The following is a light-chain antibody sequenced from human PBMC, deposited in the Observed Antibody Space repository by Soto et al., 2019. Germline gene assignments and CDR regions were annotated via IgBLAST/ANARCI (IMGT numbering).Light chain of an antibody. V-gene: IGLV2-14*01. CDR3: SSYTTSSTPYV. CDR2: EVS. CDR1: SSDIGDYNF. J-gene: IGLJ1*01. Sequence: LTQPASVSGSPGQSITISCTGTSSDIGDYNFVSWYQHHPGKAPKLMIYEVSNRPSGVSNRFSGSKSGNTASLTISGLQAEDEADYYCSSYTTSSTPYVFGTGTKVTVL.